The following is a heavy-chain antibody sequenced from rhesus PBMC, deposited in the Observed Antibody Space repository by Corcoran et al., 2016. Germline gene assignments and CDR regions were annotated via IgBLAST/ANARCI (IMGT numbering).Heavy chain of an antibody. CDR3: ARELLVYYYSGSYYYFDY. CDR1: GGSISRNY. D-gene: IGHD3-16*01. CDR2: ISGSGGST. Sequence: QLQLQESGPGLVKPSETLSLTCAVSGGSISRNYWSWIRQPPGKGLGWMGRISGSGGSTDYHPSLKSRVTISTDTSKNQFSLKLSSVTAADTAVYYCARELLVYYYSGSYYYFDYWGQGVLVTVSS. J-gene: IGHJ4*01. V-gene: IGHV4-173*01.